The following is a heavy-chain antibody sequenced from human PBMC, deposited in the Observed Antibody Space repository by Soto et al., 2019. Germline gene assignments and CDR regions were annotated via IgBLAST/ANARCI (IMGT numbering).Heavy chain of an antibody. V-gene: IGHV3-21*01. CDR1: GFTFSSYS. CDR2: ISSSSYI. CDR3: AILSYGDYDDAFDI. D-gene: IGHD4-17*01. J-gene: IGHJ3*02. Sequence: EVQLVESGGGLVKPGGSLRLSCAASGFTFSSYSMNWVHQAPGKGLEWVSSISSSSYIYYAESVKGRFTISRDNAKNSLYLQMNSLRDEDTAVYYCAILSYGDYDDAFDIWGQGTMVTVSS.